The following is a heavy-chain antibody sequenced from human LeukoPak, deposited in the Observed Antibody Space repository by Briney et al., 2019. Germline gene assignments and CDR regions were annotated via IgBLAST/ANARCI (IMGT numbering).Heavy chain of an antibody. J-gene: IGHJ5*02. V-gene: IGHV3-53*01. Sequence: PAGTLTLSCAASGFTVSSNHMSWVRQAPGQGLEWVSIIYSGGTTYYADSVNGRFTISRSNSKTTLYLQMKSRRAEATAVDCVKREIFTRYSYVSNRFDPWGQGTLVTVSS. CDR3: KREIFTRYSYVSNRFDP. CDR2: IYSGGTT. CDR1: GFTVSSNH. D-gene: IGHD5-18*01.